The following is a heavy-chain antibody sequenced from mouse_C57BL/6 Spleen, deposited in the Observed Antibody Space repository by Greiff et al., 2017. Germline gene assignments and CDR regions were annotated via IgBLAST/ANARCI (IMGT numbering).Heavy chain of an antibody. Sequence: VQLQQSGPELVKPGASVKISCKASGYTFTDYYMNWVKQSHGKSLEWIGDINPNNGGTSYNQKFKGKATLTVDKSSSTAYMELRSLTSEDSAVYYCARGGSSPGLAYWGQGTLVTVSA. CDR2: INPNNGGT. J-gene: IGHJ3*01. CDR3: ARGGSSPGLAY. V-gene: IGHV1-26*01. D-gene: IGHD1-1*01. CDR1: GYTFTDYY.